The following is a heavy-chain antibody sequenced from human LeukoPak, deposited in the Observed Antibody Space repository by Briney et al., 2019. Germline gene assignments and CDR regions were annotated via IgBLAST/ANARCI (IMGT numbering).Heavy chain of an antibody. CDR1: GGSISSYY. CDR3: ARAGRHFDY. V-gene: IGHV4-59*01. D-gene: IGHD1-26*01. Sequence: SATLSLTCTVSGGSISSYYLSWIRQPPGKGLEWIGYIYYSGGTNDNPSLKSRVTISVDTSKNQFSQKLSSVTAADTAVYYCARAGRHFDYGGQGTLVTVSS. J-gene: IGHJ4*02. CDR2: IYYSGGT.